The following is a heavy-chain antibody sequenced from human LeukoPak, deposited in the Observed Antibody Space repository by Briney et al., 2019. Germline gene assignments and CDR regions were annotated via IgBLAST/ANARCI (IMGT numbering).Heavy chain of an antibody. CDR3: TTDGPDYYDSSGYYYVDY. D-gene: IGHD3-22*01. V-gene: IGHV3-15*01. Sequence: GGSLRLSCAASGFTFSSAWMSWVRQAPGKGLEWVGRMKSKTDGGTTDYAAPVKGRFTISRDDSKNTLYLQMNSLKTEDTAVYYCTTDGPDYYDSSGYYYVDYWSQGTLVTVSS. CDR1: GFTFSSAW. CDR2: MKSKTDGGTT. J-gene: IGHJ4*02.